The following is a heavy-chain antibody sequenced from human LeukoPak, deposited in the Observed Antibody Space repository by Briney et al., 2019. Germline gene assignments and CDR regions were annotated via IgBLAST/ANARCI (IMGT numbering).Heavy chain of an antibody. D-gene: IGHD1-26*01. CDR3: ARTPKAELLRKTKTYYFDY. CDR2: IKQDGSDK. J-gene: IGHJ4*02. CDR1: GFTFSSYW. V-gene: IGHV3-7*01. Sequence: PGGSLRLSCAASGFTFSSYWMSWVRQAPGKGLEWVANIKQDGSDKYYVDSVKGRFTISRDNAKNSLYLQMNSLRAEDTAVYYCARTPKAELLRKTKTYYFDYWGQGTLVTVSS.